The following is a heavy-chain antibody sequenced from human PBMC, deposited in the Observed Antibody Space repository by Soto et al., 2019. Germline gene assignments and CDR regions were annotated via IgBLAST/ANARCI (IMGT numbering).Heavy chain of an antibody. CDR1: GFTFSTYS. CDR3: ARPTYYYDSSGPPAY. CDR2: ISSSSSTI. V-gene: IGHV3-48*01. J-gene: IGHJ4*02. D-gene: IGHD3-22*01. Sequence: EVQLVESGGGLVQPGGSLRLSCAASGFTFSTYSMNWVRQAPGKGLEWVSYISSSSSTIFYTDSVKGRFTVSRDNAKNSLYLPKNHLGAEDTAVYYWARPTYYYDSSGPPAYWGQGTLVTVSS.